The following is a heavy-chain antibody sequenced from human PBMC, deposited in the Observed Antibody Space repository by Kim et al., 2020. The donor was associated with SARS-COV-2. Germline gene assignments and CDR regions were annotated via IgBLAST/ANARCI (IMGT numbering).Heavy chain of an antibody. D-gene: IGHD6-19*01. Sequence: TIYAQKFQGRVTMTEDTSTDTAYMELSSLRSEDTAVYYCATEAGREIFDYWGQGTLVTVSS. V-gene: IGHV1-24*01. CDR3: ATEAGREIFDY. J-gene: IGHJ4*02. CDR2: T.